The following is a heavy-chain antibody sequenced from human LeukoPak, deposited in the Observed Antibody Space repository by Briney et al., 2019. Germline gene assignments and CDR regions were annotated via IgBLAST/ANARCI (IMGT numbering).Heavy chain of an antibody. D-gene: IGHD6-19*01. V-gene: IGHV3-21*01. CDR3: ASGSSYSSGWYYFDY. J-gene: IGHJ4*02. CDR1: GFSFSSYS. CDR2: ISSSSSYI. Sequence: GGSLRLSCAASGFSFSSYSINWVRQAPGKGLEWVSSISSSSSYIYYADSVKGRFTISRDNAKNSLYLQMNSLRAEDTAVYYCASGSSYSSGWYYFDYWGQGTLVTVSS.